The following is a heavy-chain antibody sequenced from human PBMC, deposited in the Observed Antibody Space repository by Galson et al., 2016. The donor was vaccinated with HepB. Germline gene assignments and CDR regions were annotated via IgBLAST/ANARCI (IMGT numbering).Heavy chain of an antibody. V-gene: IGHV3-11*03. CDR3: ATSGNYFLSPFDY. CDR2: ISGSSTYT. D-gene: IGHD3-22*01. CDR1: GLSFSDYY. Sequence: SLRLSCAASGLSFSDYYMGWIRQAPGKGLEWVSYISGSSTYTNHGDSMKGRFTISRDNAKNSVYLQMNSLRAEDTAVYYCATSGNYFLSPFDYWGQGALVTVSS. J-gene: IGHJ4*02.